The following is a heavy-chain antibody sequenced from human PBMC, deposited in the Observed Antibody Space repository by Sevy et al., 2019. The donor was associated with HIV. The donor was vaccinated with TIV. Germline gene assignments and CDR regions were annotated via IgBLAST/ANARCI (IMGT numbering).Heavy chain of an antibody. CDR1: GFTFSNYP. J-gene: IGHJ4*02. D-gene: IGHD3-22*01. CDR2: ISYDGSTT. V-gene: IGHV3-30*04. CDR3: ARAALTSGYLYYFDY. Sequence: GGSLRLSCAASGFTFSNYPMHWVRQAPGKGLEWVAVISYDGSTTYYADSLKGRFTISRDTSKSTLYLQVNSLRAEDAAVDYCARAALTSGYLYYFDYWGQGTLVTVSS.